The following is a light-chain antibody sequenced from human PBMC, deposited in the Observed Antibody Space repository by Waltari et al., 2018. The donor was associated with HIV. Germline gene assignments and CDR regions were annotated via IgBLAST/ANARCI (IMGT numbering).Light chain of an antibody. CDR2: GNS. CDR1: SNNIGNYA. Sequence: QSALTQEASVSGTVGQKVTLSCTGNSNNIGNYAVGWYQQISHGAPNTVVFGNSLPSGIPDRFSGSKAGTIASLTISGLQPEDEADYYCASWDDSLSGLVFGGGTKLTVL. V-gene: IGLV1-44*01. CDR3: ASWDDSLSGLV. J-gene: IGLJ2*01.